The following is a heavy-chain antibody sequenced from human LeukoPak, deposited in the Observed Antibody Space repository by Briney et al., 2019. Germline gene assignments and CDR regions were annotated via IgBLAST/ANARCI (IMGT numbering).Heavy chain of an antibody. CDR2: IGSSSSYI. CDR1: GFTFSSYS. J-gene: IGHJ4*02. Sequence: GGSLRLSCAASGFTFSSYSMNWVRQAPGKGLEWVSSIGSSSSYIYYADSVKGRFTISRDNAKNSLYLQMNSLRAEDTAVYYCARETTIVVVPAAIPTFDYWGQGTLVTVSS. V-gene: IGHV3-21*01. D-gene: IGHD2-2*02. CDR3: ARETTIVVVPAAIPTFDY.